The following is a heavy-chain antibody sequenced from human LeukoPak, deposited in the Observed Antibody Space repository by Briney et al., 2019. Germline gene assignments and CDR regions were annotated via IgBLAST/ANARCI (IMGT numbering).Heavy chain of an antibody. CDR1: GFTFSSYG. J-gene: IGHJ3*02. V-gene: IGHV3-30*18. Sequence: PWRSLRLSCAASGFTFSSYGMHWVRQAPGKGLEWVAIISYDGSNKYYAHSVKGRFTISRDNSKNTLYLQMNSLRAEDTAVYYCAKVKGRTMIVVVNEAFDIWGQGPMV. CDR2: ISYDGSNK. D-gene: IGHD3-22*01. CDR3: AKVKGRTMIVVVNEAFDI.